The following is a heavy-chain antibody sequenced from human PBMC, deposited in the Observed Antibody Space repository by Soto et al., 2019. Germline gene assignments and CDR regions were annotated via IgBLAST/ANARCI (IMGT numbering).Heavy chain of an antibody. V-gene: IGHV6-1*01. CDR1: GDSVSSNSAA. J-gene: IGHJ6*02. CDR3: AWADTAMVKWIRYYYGMDV. CDR2: TYYRSKWYN. D-gene: IGHD5-18*01. Sequence: SQTLSLTCAISGDSVSSNSAAWNWIRQSPSRGLEWLGRTYYRSKWYNDYAVSVKSRITINPDTSKNQFSLQLNSVTPEDTAVYYCAWADTAMVKWIRYYYGMDVWGQGTTVTVSS.